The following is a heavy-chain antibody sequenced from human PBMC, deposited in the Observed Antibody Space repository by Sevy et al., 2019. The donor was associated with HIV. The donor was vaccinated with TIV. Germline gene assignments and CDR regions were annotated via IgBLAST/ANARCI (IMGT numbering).Heavy chain of an antibody. Sequence: SETLSLTCTVSAGSISSRSYYWGWIRQPPGKGLEWIGSIYYTGSTYYNPSLKSRVTISADTSKNQFSLKVSSVTAADTAVYYCARQVPAGAYYMDVWGKGTTVTVSS. CDR2: IYYTGST. V-gene: IGHV4-39*01. CDR3: ARQVPAGAYYMDV. D-gene: IGHD2-8*02. CDR1: AGSISSRSYY. J-gene: IGHJ6*03.